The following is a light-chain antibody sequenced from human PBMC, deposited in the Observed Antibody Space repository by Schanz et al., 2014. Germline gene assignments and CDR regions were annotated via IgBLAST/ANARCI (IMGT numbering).Light chain of an antibody. J-gene: IGLJ3*02. Sequence: QSALTQPPSASGSPGQSVTISCTGTSSDIGRYNYVSWYQHHPGKAPKLLIYDVTKRPSGVPDRFSGSKSGNTASLTVSGLQAEDEADYYCATWDDSLSGPVFGGGTKVTVL. CDR2: DVT. CDR3: ATWDDSLSGPV. V-gene: IGLV2-8*01. CDR1: SSDIGRYNY.